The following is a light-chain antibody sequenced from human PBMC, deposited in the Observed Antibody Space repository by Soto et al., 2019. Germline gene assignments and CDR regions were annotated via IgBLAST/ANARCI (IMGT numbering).Light chain of an antibody. Sequence: GDRVTITCRASQNVNNWLAWYQHKPGKAPQLLIYDASVLETGVPSRFSGSGSGTEFTLAISGLQSDDFATYYCPQYNTYWTFGPGTKVEVK. CDR3: PQYNTYWT. V-gene: IGKV1-5*01. CDR1: QNVNNW. J-gene: IGKJ1*01. CDR2: DAS.